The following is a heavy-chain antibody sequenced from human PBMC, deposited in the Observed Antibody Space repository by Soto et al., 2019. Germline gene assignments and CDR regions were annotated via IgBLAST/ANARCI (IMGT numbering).Heavy chain of an antibody. CDR3: ARGRPYGMDV. J-gene: IGHJ6*02. V-gene: IGHV3-74*01. CDR2: IDSDGSST. CDR1: GFTFGSYW. Sequence: EVQLVESGGGLVQPGGSLRVSCAASGFTFGSYWMNWVRQAPGKGLVWVSRIDSDGSSTTYADSVKGRFTTSRDNAKTTLYLQMSSLRVEDTAVYHCARGRPYGMDVWGQGTTVTVSS.